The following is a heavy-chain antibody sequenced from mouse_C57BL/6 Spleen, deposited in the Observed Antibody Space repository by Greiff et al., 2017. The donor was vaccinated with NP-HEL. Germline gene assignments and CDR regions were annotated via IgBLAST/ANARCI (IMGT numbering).Heavy chain of an antibody. V-gene: IGHV5-16*01. CDR2: INYDGSST. Sequence: EVQLVEPEGGLLQPGSSMKFSCTASGFTFTDYYMPWVRQVPEKGLDWVAKINYDGSSTYYLDPLKSRFIISRDNAKNILYLQMSSLKSDDTATYYCARITTVVARYFDVWGTGTTVTVSS. CDR3: ARITTVVARYFDV. CDR1: GFTFTDYY. J-gene: IGHJ1*03. D-gene: IGHD1-1*01.